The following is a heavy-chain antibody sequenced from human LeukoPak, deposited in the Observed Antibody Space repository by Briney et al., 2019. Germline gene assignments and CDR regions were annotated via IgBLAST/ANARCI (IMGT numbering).Heavy chain of an antibody. J-gene: IGHJ5*02. CDR1: GGTFSTYA. CDR2: IIPLFNTP. D-gene: IGHD5-12*01. Sequence: SVKVSCKTSGGTFSTYAFSWVRQAPGQGLEWLGGIIPLFNTPNYAPKLQGRVTLTADESTATVYMELRSLRSDDTAVYYCARDDENILATISWGQGTPVTVS. V-gene: IGHV1-69*13. CDR3: ARDDENILATIS.